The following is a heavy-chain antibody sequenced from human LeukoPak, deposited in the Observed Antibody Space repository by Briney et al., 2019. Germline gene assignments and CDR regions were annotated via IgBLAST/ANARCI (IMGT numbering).Heavy chain of an antibody. CDR2: IYHSGST. Sequence: SETLSLTCTVSGYSISSGYYWGWIRQPPGKGLEWIGSIYHSGSTYYNPSLKSRVTISVDTSKNQFSLKLSSVTAADTAVYYCARDLPSGSYYDYWGQGTLVTVSS. CDR1: GYSISSGYY. D-gene: IGHD1-26*01. CDR3: ARDLPSGSYYDY. V-gene: IGHV4-38-2*02. J-gene: IGHJ4*02.